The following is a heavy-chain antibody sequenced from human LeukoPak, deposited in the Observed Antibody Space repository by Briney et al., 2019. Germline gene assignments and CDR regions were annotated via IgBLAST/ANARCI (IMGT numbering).Heavy chain of an antibody. D-gene: IGHD3-10*01. CDR1: GFTFRNYV. CDR2: RYPDLNVK. CDR3: AREGYYGSGSPPSLYFDY. J-gene: IGHJ4*02. V-gene: IGHV3-30-3*01. Sequence: GGSLILSCAASGFTFRNYVIHWVPKAQGKGLKWVAVRYPDLNVKLYADSVKGRFTISRDNSRSTLYLQMNSLRPEDTAIYYCAREGYYGSGSPPSLYFDYWGQGTLVTVSS.